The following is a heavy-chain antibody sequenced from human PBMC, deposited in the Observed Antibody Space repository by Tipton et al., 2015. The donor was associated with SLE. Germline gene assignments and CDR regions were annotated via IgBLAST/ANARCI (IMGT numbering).Heavy chain of an antibody. D-gene: IGHD3-10*01. J-gene: IGHJ5*02. Sequence: TLSLTCTVSGGSISSHYWSWFRQPPGKGLEWIGYIYYSGSTNYNPSLKSRVTISVDTSKNQFSLKLSSVTAADTAVYYCARGQLLWFGEFRWFDPWGQGTLVTVSS. CDR2: IYYSGST. V-gene: IGHV4-59*11. CDR1: GGSISSHY. CDR3: ARGQLLWFGEFRWFDP.